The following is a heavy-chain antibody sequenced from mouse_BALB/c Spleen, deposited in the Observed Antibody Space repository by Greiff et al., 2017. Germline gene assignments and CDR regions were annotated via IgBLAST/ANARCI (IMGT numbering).Heavy chain of an antibody. CDR2: ILPGSGST. J-gene: IGHJ4*01. V-gene: IGHV1-9*01. CDR1: GYTFSSYW. CDR3: AGYRYDPYYAMDY. D-gene: IGHD2-14*01. Sequence: QVQLQQSGAELMKPGASVKISCKATGYTFSSYWIEWVKQRPGHGLEWIGEILPGSGSTNYNEKFKGKATFTADTSSNTAYMQLSSLTSEDSAVYYCAGYRYDPYYAMDYWGQGTSVTVSS.